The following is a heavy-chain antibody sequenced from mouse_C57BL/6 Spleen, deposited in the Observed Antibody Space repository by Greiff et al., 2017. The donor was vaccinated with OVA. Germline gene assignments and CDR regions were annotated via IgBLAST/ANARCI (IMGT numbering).Heavy chain of an antibody. J-gene: IGHJ1*03. CDR3: ATSYSSWYFDV. V-gene: IGHV1-53*01. CDR1: GYTFTSYC. D-gene: IGHD2-5*01. Sequence: QVQLQQSGTELVKPGASVKLSCKASGYTFTSYCMHWVKQRPGPGLEWIGNINPSNGGTNYNEKFKSKATLTVDKSSSTDYMQLSSLTSEDSAVYDCATSYSSWYFDVWGTGTTVTVSS. CDR2: INPSNGGT.